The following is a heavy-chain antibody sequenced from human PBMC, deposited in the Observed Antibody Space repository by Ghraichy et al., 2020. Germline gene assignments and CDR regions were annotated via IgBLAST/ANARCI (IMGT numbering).Heavy chain of an antibody. Sequence: SVKVSCKASGGTFSSYAISWVRQAPGQGLEWMGRIIPILGIANYAQKFQGRVTITADKSTSTAYMELSSLRSEDTAVYYCARGRIPPYCSGGSCYSHFDYWGQGTLVTVSS. J-gene: IGHJ4*02. V-gene: IGHV1-69*04. CDR1: GGTFSSYA. CDR3: ARGRIPPYCSGGSCYSHFDY. CDR2: IIPILGIA. D-gene: IGHD2-15*01.